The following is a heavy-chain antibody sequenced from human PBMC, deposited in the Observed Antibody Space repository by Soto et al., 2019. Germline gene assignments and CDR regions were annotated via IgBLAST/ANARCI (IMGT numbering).Heavy chain of an antibody. CDR1: GYTFTSYD. D-gene: IGHD3-16*02. Sequence: ASVKVSCKASGYTFTSYDINWVRQATGQGLEWMGWMNPNSGNTGYAQKLQGRVTMTRNTSISTAYMELSSLRSEDTAVYYCARSHLTYDYIWGSYRYSPFDYWGQGTLVTVSS. CDR3: ARSHLTYDYIWGSYRYSPFDY. V-gene: IGHV1-8*01. CDR2: MNPNSGNT. J-gene: IGHJ4*02.